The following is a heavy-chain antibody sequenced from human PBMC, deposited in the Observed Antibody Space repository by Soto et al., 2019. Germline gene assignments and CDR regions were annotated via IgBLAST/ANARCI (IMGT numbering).Heavy chain of an antibody. CDR3: AREEDGYSQFDD. CDR1: GASVTRDGNC. CDR2: IYHGGST. V-gene: IGHV4-30-2*01. J-gene: IGHJ4*02. Sequence: QVQLRESGSGLVKPSQTLSLTCSVSGASVTRDGNCWTWIRQPPGKGLEFVASIYHGGSTFYNPSLRRRVTISLDRSKNQFYLKLTSVTAADTAVYYCAREEDGYSQFDDWGQGTLVTVSS. D-gene: IGHD4-4*01.